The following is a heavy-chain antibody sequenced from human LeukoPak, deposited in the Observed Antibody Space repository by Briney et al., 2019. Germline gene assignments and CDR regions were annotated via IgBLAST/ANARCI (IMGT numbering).Heavy chain of an antibody. J-gene: IGHJ4*02. Sequence: PGGSLRLSCTASGLAFSNYGMHWARQAPGEGLEWVAFMQYDGSQIYYANSVKGRFTISRDNSKNALYLQMNSLRPEDTAVYYCAGKAAAFYFDYWGQGTLVTVSS. CDR2: MQYDGSQI. CDR3: AGKAAAFYFDY. D-gene: IGHD6-13*01. CDR1: GLAFSNYG. V-gene: IGHV3-30*02.